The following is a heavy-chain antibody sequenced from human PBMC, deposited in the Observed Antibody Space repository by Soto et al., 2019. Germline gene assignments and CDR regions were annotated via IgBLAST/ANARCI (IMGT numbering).Heavy chain of an antibody. CDR3: ARLNVQGSPRVDY. Sequence: QVQLQQWGAGLLKPSETLSLTGGVSGGSFSGFYWSWIRQPPGKGLEWMGEINDRGSSNFNASRVTMSVDTAKRQFSLKILSVTAADPAVYFCARLNVQGSPRVDYWGQGTLVIVSS. V-gene: IGHV4-34*02. CDR1: GGSFSGFY. J-gene: IGHJ4*02. CDR2: INDRGSS.